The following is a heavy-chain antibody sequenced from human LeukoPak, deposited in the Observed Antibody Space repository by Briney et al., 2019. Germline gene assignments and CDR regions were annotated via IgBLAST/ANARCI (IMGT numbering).Heavy chain of an antibody. V-gene: IGHV4-59*08. CDR3: ARRIVGTGWGRENWLDS. D-gene: IGHD3/OR15-3a*01. CDR2: TYYNGNT. Sequence: SETLSLTCTVFGGSISNYLWNWIRQPPGKGLEWIGYTYYNGNTNSNPSLRSRVSMSVDTSKNQFSLKLTSMTAADTAIYYCARRIVGTGWGRENWLDSWGQGTLVTVSS. J-gene: IGHJ5*01. CDR1: GGSISNYL.